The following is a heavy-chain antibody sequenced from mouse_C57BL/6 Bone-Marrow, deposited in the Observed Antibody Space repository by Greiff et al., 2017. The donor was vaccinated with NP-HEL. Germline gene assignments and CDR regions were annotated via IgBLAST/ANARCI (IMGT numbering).Heavy chain of an antibody. J-gene: IGHJ2*01. Sequence: QVQLKQPGAELVKPGASVKLSCKASGYTFTSYWMHWVKQRPGQGLEWIGMIHPNSGSTNYNEKFKSKATLTVDKSSSTAYMQLSSLTSEDSAVYYCDRDGYEGTYFDYWGQGTTLTVSS. CDR2: IHPNSGST. V-gene: IGHV1-64*01. CDR3: DRDGYEGTYFDY. D-gene: IGHD2-2*01. CDR1: GYTFTSYW.